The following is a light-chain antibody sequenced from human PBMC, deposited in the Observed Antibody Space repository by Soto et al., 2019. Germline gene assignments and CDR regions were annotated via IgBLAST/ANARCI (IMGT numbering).Light chain of an antibody. J-gene: IGLJ2*01. CDR1: SSDVGAYNC. V-gene: IGLV2-11*01. CDR3: CSYAGSNTHVV. CDR2: DVS. Sequence: QSALTQPRSVSGSPGQSVTISCTGTSSDVGAYNCVSWYQQHPGKAPKLMIYDVSKRPSGVPDRFSGSKSGNTASLTISGLQAEDEADYYCCSYAGSNTHVVFGGGTKVTVL.